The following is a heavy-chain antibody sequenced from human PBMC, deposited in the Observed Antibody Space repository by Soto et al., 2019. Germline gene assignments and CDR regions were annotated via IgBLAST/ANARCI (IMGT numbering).Heavy chain of an antibody. V-gene: IGHV4-59*01. CDR1: GGSISSYY. CDR2: IYYSGST. Sequence: SETLSLTYTVSGGSISSYYWSWIRQPPGKGLEWIGYIYYSGSTNYNPSLKSRVTISVDTSKNQFSLKLSSVTAADTAVYYCARGQGSGWINYYYYYMDVWGKGTTVTVSS. D-gene: IGHD6-19*01. CDR3: ARGQGSGWINYYYYYMDV. J-gene: IGHJ6*03.